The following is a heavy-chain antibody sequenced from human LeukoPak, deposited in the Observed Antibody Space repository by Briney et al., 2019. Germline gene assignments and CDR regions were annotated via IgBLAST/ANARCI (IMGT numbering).Heavy chain of an antibody. V-gene: IGHV4-34*01. Sequence: PSETLSLTCAVYGGSFSGYYWSWIRQPPGKGLEWIGEINHSGSTNYNPSLKSRVTISVDTSKNQFSLKLSSVTAADTAVYYCARAGYHFDHWGQGTLVTVSS. J-gene: IGHJ4*02. CDR3: ARAGYHFDH. D-gene: IGHD5-18*01. CDR2: INHSGST. CDR1: GGSFSGYY.